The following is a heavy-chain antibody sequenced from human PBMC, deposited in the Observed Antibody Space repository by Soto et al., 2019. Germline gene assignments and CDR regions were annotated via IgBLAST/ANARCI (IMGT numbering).Heavy chain of an antibody. CDR3: AKAVHTFVVVNASDY. CDR2: ISYDGTNK. CDR1: GFTFRNFG. J-gene: IGHJ4*02. Sequence: GGSLRLSCAASGFTFRNFGMHWVRQAPGKGLEWVAVISYDGTNKYYADSVKGRFTISRDNSKNTLYLQINSLRAEDTAVYYCAKAVHTFVVVNASDYWGQGTLVTVYS. V-gene: IGHV3-30*18. D-gene: IGHD2-21*01.